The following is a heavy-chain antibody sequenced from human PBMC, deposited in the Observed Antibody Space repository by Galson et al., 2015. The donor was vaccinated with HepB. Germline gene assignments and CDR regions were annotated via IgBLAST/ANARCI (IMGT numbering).Heavy chain of an antibody. D-gene: IGHD1-7*01. V-gene: IGHV1-18*01. CDR2: VSTYNGDT. CDR3: ARDRNYICDS. J-gene: IGHJ4*02. Sequence: SVKVSCKASGYSFTTYIISWVRQAPGQGLQWMGRVSTYNGDTQYAQKFQGRLIMTTDTSTATAYMELRSLTSDDTAVYYCARDRNYICDSWGQGTLVTVSS. CDR1: GYSFTTYI.